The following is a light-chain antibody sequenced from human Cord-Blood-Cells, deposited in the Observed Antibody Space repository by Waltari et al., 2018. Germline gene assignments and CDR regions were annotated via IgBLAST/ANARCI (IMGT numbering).Light chain of an antibody. CDR3: QSYDSSNVV. J-gene: IGLJ2*01. CDR2: EDN. CDR1: SRRISSNY. V-gene: IGLV6-57*01. Sequence: FLLTKPHSASESPGHTVTISCTRSSRRISSNYVQWYQQRPGSSPTTVIYEDNQRPSGAPDRFSGSIDSSSNSASLTISGLKTEDEADYYCQSYDSSNVVFGGGTKLTVL.